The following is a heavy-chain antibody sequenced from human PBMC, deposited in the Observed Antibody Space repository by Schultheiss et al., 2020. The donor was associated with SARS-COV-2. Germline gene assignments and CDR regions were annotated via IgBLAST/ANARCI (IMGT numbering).Heavy chain of an antibody. CDR1: GGSISSYY. J-gene: IGHJ4*02. CDR3: ARGVGILDY. D-gene: IGHD1-14*01. V-gene: IGHV4-59*12. CDR2: IYYSGST. Sequence: SETLSLTCTVSGGSISSYYWSWIRQPPGKGLEWIGSIYYSGSTYYNPSLKSRVTISVDTSKNQFSLKLSSVTAADTAVYYCARGVGILDYWGQGTLVTVSS.